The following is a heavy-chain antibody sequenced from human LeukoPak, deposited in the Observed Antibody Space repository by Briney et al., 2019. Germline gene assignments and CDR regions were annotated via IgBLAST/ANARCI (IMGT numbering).Heavy chain of an antibody. V-gene: IGHV3-21*01. CDR1: GFTLSNYN. Sequence: GGSLRLSCAASGFTLSNYNMNWVRQAPGKGLEWVSSISGSSSYLFFADSVKGRFTISRDNAKNSLYLQMNSLRAEDTAVYYCARVFGSYYVAFDYWGQGTLVTVSS. D-gene: IGHD1-26*01. CDR2: ISGSSSYL. J-gene: IGHJ4*02. CDR3: ARVFGSYYVAFDY.